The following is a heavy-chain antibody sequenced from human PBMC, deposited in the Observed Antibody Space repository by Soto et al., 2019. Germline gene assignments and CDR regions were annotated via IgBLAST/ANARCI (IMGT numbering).Heavy chain of an antibody. CDR2: IDSNGDT. CDR1: GDSLNRGFHH. J-gene: IGHJ4*02. Sequence: QVQLQESGPGLLKPSQTLSLACGVSGDSLNRGFHHWSWIRQTPGKGLQLIGYIDSNGDTYYDPSLTNRLNMSIATTASRFSLKLTSVSAADTAVYYCARATVYYCPNDKCGFYFDHWGQGALVTVSS. CDR3: ARATVYYCPNDKCGFYFDH. D-gene: IGHD3-10*01. V-gene: IGHV4-31*11.